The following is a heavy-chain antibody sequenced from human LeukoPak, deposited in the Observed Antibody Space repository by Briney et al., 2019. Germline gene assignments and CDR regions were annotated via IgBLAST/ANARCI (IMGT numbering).Heavy chain of an antibody. CDR3: ARVVDYGDYFDY. D-gene: IGHD4-17*01. V-gene: IGHV3-48*01. Sequence: GGSLRLSCAASGFTFSSYSMNWVRQAPGKGLEWVSYISSSSTIYYADSVKGRFTISRDNAKNSLYLQMNSLRAEDTAVYYCARVVDYGDYFDYWGQGTLVTVSS. CDR2: ISSSSTI. J-gene: IGHJ4*02. CDR1: GFTFSSYS.